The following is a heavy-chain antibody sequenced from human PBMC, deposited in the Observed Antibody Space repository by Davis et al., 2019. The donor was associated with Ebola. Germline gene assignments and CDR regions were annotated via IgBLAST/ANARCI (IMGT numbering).Heavy chain of an antibody. CDR2: ISSSSSTI. CDR1: GFSFSDYY. CDR3: ARDGVLRFLEWLLLDYGMDV. J-gene: IGHJ6*04. Sequence: GGSLRLSCAASGFSFSDYYMNWIRQAPGKGLEWVSDISSSSSTIYYADSVKGRFTISRDNAKNSLYLQMNSLRDEDTAVYYCARDGVLRFLEWLLLDYGMDVWGKGTTVTVSS. D-gene: IGHD3-3*01. V-gene: IGHV3-11*04.